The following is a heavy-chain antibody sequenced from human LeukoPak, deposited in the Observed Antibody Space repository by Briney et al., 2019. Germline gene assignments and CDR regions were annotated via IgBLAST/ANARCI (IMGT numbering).Heavy chain of an antibody. J-gene: IGHJ4*02. V-gene: IGHV4-34*01. CDR1: GGSFSGYY. Sequence: KTSETLSLTCAVYGGSFSGYYWSWIRQPPGKGLEWIGEINHSGSTNYNPSLKSRVTISVDTSKNQFSLKLSSVTAADTAVYYCARASVGCSSTSCYSTQFDYWGQGTLVTVSS. CDR2: INHSGST. CDR3: ARASVGCSSTSCYSTQFDY. D-gene: IGHD2-2*01.